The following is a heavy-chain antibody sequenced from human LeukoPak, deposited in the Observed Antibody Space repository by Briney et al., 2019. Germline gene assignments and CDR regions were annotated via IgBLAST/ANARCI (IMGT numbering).Heavy chain of an antibody. Sequence: PGRSLRLSCAASGFTFSSYGMHWVRQAPGKGLEWVAVISYDGGNEEYADSVKGRFTISRDNAKNSLYLQMNSLRAEDTAVYYCARDLGGYSYGSHFDYWGQGTLVTVSS. D-gene: IGHD5-18*01. CDR2: ISYDGGNE. CDR3: ARDLGGYSYGSHFDY. J-gene: IGHJ4*02. V-gene: IGHV3-30*03. CDR1: GFTFSSYG.